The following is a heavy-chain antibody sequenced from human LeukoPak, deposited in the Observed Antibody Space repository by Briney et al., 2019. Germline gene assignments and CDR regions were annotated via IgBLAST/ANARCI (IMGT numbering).Heavy chain of an antibody. Sequence: ASVKVSCKASGYTFTGYYMHWVRQAPGQGLEWMGWINPNSGGTNYAQKFQGRVTMTRDTSISTAYMELSRLRSDDTAVYYCAIKSSSWYGSMDWGQGTLVTVSS. CDR3: AIKSSSWYGSMD. CDR2: INPNSGGT. V-gene: IGHV1-2*02. J-gene: IGHJ4*02. CDR1: GYTFTGYY. D-gene: IGHD6-13*01.